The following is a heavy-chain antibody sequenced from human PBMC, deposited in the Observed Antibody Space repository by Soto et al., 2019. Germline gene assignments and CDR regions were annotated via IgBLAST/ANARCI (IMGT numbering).Heavy chain of an antibody. V-gene: IGHV1-18*01. CDR3: ARGFRVAATRWWFDP. CDR1: GYTFTSYD. CDR2: ISTYNGNT. Sequence: QVQLVQSGAEVKKPGASVKVSCKASGYTFTSYDISWVRQAPGQGLEWMGWISTYNGNTNYAQKLQGRVTMTTDTSTSTAYMELRSLRSDDTSVYYCARGFRVAATRWWFDPWGQGTLVTVSS. D-gene: IGHD2-15*01. J-gene: IGHJ5*02.